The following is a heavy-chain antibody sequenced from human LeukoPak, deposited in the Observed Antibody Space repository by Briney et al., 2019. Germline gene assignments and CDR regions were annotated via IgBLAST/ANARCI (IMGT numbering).Heavy chain of an antibody. V-gene: IGHV6-1*01. CDR1: GDSVSSNSAA. D-gene: IGHD1-1*01. CDR2: TYYRSKWYN. J-gene: IGHJ3*02. Sequence: SQTLSLTCAISGDSVSSNSAAWNWIGQSASRGLEWLGRTYYRSKWYNDYAVSVKSRITINPDTSKNQFSLQLNSVTPEDTAVYYCARDQGTIHPRAFDIWGQGTMVTVSS. CDR3: ARDQGTIHPRAFDI.